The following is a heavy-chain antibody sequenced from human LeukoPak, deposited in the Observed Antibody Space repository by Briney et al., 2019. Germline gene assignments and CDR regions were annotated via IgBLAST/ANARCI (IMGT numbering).Heavy chain of an antibody. V-gene: IGHV4-39*07. Sequence: SETLSLTCTVSGGSISSSSYYWAWIRQPPGKGLEWIGSIHYSGSTYYNPSLQSRVTISIDTSKNQFSLKLRFVTAADTAVYYCARVRCSGGSCPHYYYYYMDVWGKGTTVTVSS. CDR3: ARVRCSGGSCPHYYYYYMDV. D-gene: IGHD2-15*01. CDR2: IHYSGST. CDR1: GGSISSSSYY. J-gene: IGHJ6*03.